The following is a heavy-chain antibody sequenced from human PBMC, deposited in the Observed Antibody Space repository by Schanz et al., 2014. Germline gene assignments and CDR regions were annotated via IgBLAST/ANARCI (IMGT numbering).Heavy chain of an antibody. CDR1: GFNSDDYA. V-gene: IGHV3-9*02. J-gene: IGHJ6*03. Sequence: EVQLLESGGGLVQPGGSLRLSCAASGFNSDDYAMHWVRQAPGKGLEWVSNIPWNGAAIGYAGSVRGRFTISRDSAKNSLYLQMNSLRPEDTALYYCAKGSRSGSKVMDVWGKGTTVTDSS. CDR3: AKGSRSGSKVMDV. CDR2: IPWNGAAI. D-gene: IGHD3-10*01.